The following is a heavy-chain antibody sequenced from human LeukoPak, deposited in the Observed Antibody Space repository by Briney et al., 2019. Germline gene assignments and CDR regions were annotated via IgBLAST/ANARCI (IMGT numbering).Heavy chain of an antibody. Sequence: SETLSLTCAVYGGSFSGYYWSWIRQPPGKGLEWIGEINHSGSTNYNPSLKSRVTISVDTSKNQFSLKLSSVTAADTAVYYCARAYRYGFRRYYYYYMDVWGKGTTVTVSS. J-gene: IGHJ6*03. V-gene: IGHV4-34*01. CDR1: GGSFSGYY. CDR3: ARAYRYGFRRYYYYYMDV. CDR2: INHSGST. D-gene: IGHD5-18*01.